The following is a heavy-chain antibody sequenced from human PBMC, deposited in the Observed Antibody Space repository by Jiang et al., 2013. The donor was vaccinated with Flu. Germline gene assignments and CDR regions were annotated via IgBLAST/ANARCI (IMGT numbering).Heavy chain of an antibody. CDR2: IYYSGST. V-gene: IGHV4-30-4*08. CDR3: ARGADGSVPDY. Sequence: GLVKPSQTLSLTCTVSGAYISSNDYYWSWIRQPPGKGLEWIGYIYYSGSTYYNPSLKSRVTLSVDTSRHQLSLNLSSVTAADTAVYYCARGADGSVPDYWGQGTLVTVSS. CDR1: GAYISSNDYY. D-gene: IGHD3-10*01. J-gene: IGHJ4*02.